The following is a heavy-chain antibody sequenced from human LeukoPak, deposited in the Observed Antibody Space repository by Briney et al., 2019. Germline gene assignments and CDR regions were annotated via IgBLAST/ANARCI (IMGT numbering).Heavy chain of an antibody. Sequence: SETLSLTCAVYGGPFSGYYWNWIRQPPGKGLEWIGEINHNGYTNYNPSLESRVIISVDTSKNQFSLKVYSLTAADTAVYFCARAGTGDRSAVFDYWGQEILVTVSS. J-gene: IGHJ4*02. CDR3: ARAGTGDRSAVFDY. V-gene: IGHV4-34*01. CDR2: INHNGYT. CDR1: GGPFSGYY. D-gene: IGHD7-27*01.